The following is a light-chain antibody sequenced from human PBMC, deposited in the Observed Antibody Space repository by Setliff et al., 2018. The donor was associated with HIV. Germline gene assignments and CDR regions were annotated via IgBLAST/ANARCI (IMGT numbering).Light chain of an antibody. V-gene: IGKV4-1*01. J-gene: IGKJ4*01. CDR3: QQYYATPLT. CDR2: WSS. CDR1: QSVLFTSNNRNY. Sequence: DFVMTQSPDSLAVSLGERATINCKSSQSVLFTSNNRNYLAWYQQKPGRPPKLLISWSSTRESGVPDRFSGSGSGTDFTLTISSLQAEDVAVYYCQQYYATPLTFGGGTKVDIK.